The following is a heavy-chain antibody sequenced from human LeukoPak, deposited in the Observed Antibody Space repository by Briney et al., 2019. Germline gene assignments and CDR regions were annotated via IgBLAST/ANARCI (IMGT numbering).Heavy chain of an antibody. V-gene: IGHV3-53*01. Sequence: GGSLRLSCAAFGFAVRSDDMNWVRQAPGKGLEWVSILDSDGSPSYADSVKGRFTISRDNSKNTLDLQMNSLRAEDTAVYYCARAAAGRAYYHYGMDVWGQGTTVTVSS. CDR1: GFAVRSDD. D-gene: IGHD6-13*01. J-gene: IGHJ6*02. CDR3: ARAAAGRAYYHYGMDV. CDR2: LDSDGSP.